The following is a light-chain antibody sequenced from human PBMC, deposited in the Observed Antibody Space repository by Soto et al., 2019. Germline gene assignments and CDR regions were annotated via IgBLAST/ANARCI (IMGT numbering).Light chain of an antibody. CDR1: PSVSSIY. CDR3: QQYDRSSYT. Sequence: EIVLTQSPGTLSLFPGERATLSCMASPSVSSIYLVWYKQKPGEPPRLLTYRASSRNTGLPDRFSGSRSGTDFTLTVSRLEPEDFAVYYCQQYDRSSYTFGQGTKLEIK. CDR2: RAS. V-gene: IGKV3-20*01. J-gene: IGKJ2*01.